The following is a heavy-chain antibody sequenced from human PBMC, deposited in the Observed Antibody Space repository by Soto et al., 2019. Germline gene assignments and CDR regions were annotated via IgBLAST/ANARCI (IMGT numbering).Heavy chain of an antibody. V-gene: IGHV3-74*01. D-gene: IGHD3-10*01. Sequence: PGGSLRLSCSASGFSFSSYWMHWVRQAPGKGLVWVSRINTDGTRTNYADSVKGRATISRDNAKNTLYLQIDSLRVEDTAVYYCARVASGSYNWVDPWGQGTLVTVSS. CDR3: ARVASGSYNWVDP. CDR1: GFSFSSYW. J-gene: IGHJ5*02. CDR2: INTDGTRT.